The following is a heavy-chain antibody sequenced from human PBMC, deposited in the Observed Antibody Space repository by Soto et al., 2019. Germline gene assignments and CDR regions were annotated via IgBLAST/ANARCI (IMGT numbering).Heavy chain of an antibody. J-gene: IGHJ4*02. Sequence: ASVKVSCKASGYTFTSYGISWVRQAPGQGLEWMGWISAYNGNTNYAQKLQGRVTMTTDTSTSTAYMELRSLRSDGTAVYYCARLKAGKRPFITIFGVDQDDYWGPGTLVTVS. CDR1: GYTFTSYG. CDR2: ISAYNGNT. D-gene: IGHD3-3*01. CDR3: ARLKAGKRPFITIFGVDQDDY. V-gene: IGHV1-18*04.